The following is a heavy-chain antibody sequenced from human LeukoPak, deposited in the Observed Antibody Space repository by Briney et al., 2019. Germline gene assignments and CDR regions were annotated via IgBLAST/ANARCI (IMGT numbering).Heavy chain of an antibody. J-gene: IGHJ6*02. CDR2: IIPIFGIA. CDR3: ARDQNDCSGGRCYSYYYGMDV. V-gene: IGHV1-69*04. CDR1: GGTFSSYA. Sequence: SVKVSCKASGGTFSSYAISWVRQAPGQGLEWMGRIIPIFGIANYAQKFQGRVTITADKSTSTAYMELSSLRSEDTAVYYCARDQNDCSGGRCYSYYYGMDVWGQGTTVTVSS. D-gene: IGHD2-15*01.